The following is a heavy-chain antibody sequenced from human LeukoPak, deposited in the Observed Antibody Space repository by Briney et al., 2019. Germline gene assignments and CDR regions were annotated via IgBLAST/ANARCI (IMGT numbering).Heavy chain of an antibody. CDR1: GGSFSGYY. Sequence: SETLSLTCAVYGGSFSGYYWSWIRQPPGKGLEWIGEINHSGSTNYNPSLKSRVTISVDTSKNQFSLKLSSVTAADTGVYYCARAASVGMVRGEPGGVDYWGQGALVTVSS. V-gene: IGHV4-34*01. J-gene: IGHJ4*02. CDR3: ARAASVGMVRGEPGGVDY. D-gene: IGHD3-10*01. CDR2: INHSGST.